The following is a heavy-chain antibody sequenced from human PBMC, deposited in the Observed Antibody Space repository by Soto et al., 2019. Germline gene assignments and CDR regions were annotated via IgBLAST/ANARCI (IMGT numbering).Heavy chain of an antibody. J-gene: IGHJ4*02. CDR2: IYYSGST. CDR1: GGSISSSSYY. CDR3: ARLELNDDMYEGPVRPLYYFDY. Sequence: SETLSLTCTVSGGSISSSSYYWGWIRQPPGKGLEWIGSIYYSGSTYYNPSLRSRVTISVDTSKNQFSLKLSSVTAADTAVYYCARLELNDDMYEGPVRPLYYFDYWGQGTLVTVSS. V-gene: IGHV4-39*01. D-gene: IGHD1-7*01.